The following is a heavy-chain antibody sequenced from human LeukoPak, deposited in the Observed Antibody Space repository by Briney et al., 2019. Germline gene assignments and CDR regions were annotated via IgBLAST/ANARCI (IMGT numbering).Heavy chain of an antibody. D-gene: IGHD3-10*01. CDR1: GFTFISYW. CDR3: AKDRSYGSGSYWLDFDY. J-gene: IGHJ4*02. V-gene: IGHV3-7*03. Sequence: GGSLRLSCAASGFTFISYWMSWVRQAPGKGLEWVANIKEDGSEKYYVDSMKGRFTISRDNAKNSLYLQMNSLRAEDTALYYCAKDRSYGSGSYWLDFDYWGQGTLVTVSS. CDR2: IKEDGSEK.